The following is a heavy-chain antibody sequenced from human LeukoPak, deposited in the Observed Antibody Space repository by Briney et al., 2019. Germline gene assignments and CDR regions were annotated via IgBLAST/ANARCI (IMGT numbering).Heavy chain of an antibody. J-gene: IGHJ4*02. Sequence: GGSLRLSCAASGFTLSSYWMTWVRQAPGKGLEWVAKIKQDGSDKYYVDSVKVRFTISRDNAKNSLYLQMNSLRAEDTAVYYCARTDFWSGYHRGYFDCWGQGTLVTVSS. D-gene: IGHD3-3*01. CDR1: GFTLSSYW. V-gene: IGHV3-7*05. CDR2: IKQDGSDK. CDR3: ARTDFWSGYHRGYFDC.